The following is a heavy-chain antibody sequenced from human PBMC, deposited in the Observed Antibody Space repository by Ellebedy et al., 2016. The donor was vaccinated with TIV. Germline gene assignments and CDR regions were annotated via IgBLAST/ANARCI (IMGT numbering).Heavy chain of an antibody. D-gene: IGHD4/OR15-4a*01. CDR2: INPDSGGT. CDR1: GYVFTAYY. CDR3: VRVLRATSGMDV. J-gene: IGHJ6*02. V-gene: IGHV1-2*02. Sequence: ASVKVSCKTSGYVFTAYYIHWVRQAPGQGLEWMGWINPDSGGTNLPQKFQGRVTMTRDTSVNTAYMELTRLQSDDTAVYYCVRVLRATSGMDVWGQGTTVIVS.